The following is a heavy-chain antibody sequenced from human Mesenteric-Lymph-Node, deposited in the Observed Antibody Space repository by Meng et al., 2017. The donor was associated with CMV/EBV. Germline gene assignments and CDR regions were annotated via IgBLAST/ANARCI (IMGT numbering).Heavy chain of an antibody. D-gene: IGHD3-10*01. CDR3: ATGRIYAWELLGD. CDR1: GGSFSDYY. V-gene: IGHV4-34*01. CDR2: INRSGST. J-gene: IGHJ4*02. Sequence: AVYGGSFSDYYWTWIRQPPGKGLEWIGEINRSGSTHYNPSLKNRVTISLDTSNNQFSLKLNSVTAADTAVYYCATGRIYAWELLGDWGQGTLVTVSS.